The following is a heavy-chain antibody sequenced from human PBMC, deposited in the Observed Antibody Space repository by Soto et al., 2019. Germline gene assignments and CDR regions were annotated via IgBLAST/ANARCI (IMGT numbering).Heavy chain of an antibody. CDR2: IIPIFGTA. Sequence: QVQLVQSGAEVKKPGSSVKVSCKASGGTFSSYAISWVRQAPGQGLEWMGGIIPIFGTANYAQKFQGRVTITADESTSTAYMELSSLRSEDTAVYYCAGRIAARPGLGNYYYGMDVWGQGTTVTVSS. CDR1: GGTFSSYA. D-gene: IGHD6-6*01. CDR3: AGRIAARPGLGNYYYGMDV. V-gene: IGHV1-69*01. J-gene: IGHJ6*02.